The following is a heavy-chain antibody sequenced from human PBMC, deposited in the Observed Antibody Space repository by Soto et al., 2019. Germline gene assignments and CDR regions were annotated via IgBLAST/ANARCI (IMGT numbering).Heavy chain of an antibody. CDR1: GGTFSSYA. CDR3: AREAELTEYYYGMDV. V-gene: IGHV1-69*13. D-gene: IGHD1-7*01. CDR2: IIPIFGTA. Sequence: SVEVSCKASGGTFSSYAISWVRQAPGQGLEWMGGIIPIFGTANYAQKFQGRVTITADESTSTAYMELSSLRSEDTAVYYCAREAELTEYYYGMDVWGQGTTVTVSS. J-gene: IGHJ6*02.